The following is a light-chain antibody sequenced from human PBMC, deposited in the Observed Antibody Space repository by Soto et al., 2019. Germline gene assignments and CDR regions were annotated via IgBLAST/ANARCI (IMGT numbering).Light chain of an antibody. V-gene: IGKV3D-15*01. J-gene: IGKJ1*01. CDR1: QSISSW. CDR2: GAS. CDR3: QQYDGWPRT. Sequence: MTQSASTLSASVGDRVSITCPASQSISSWLAWYQQKPGQAPRLLIYGASSRATGIPDRFSGSGSGTEFTLTISSLQSEDFAFFYCQQYDGWPRTLGQGTEVDI.